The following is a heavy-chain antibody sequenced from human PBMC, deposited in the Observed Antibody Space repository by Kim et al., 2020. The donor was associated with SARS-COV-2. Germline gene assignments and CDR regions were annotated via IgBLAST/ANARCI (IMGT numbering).Heavy chain of an antibody. V-gene: IGHV1-2*02. CDR3: ARGGSGWSYYVDF. CDR2: INPNSGGT. Sequence: ASVKVSCKASGYTFTGYYMHWVRQAPGQGLEWMGWINPNSGGTNYAQKFQGRVTMTRDSSINTVNVELSSLTSDDTAVYYCARGGSGWSYYVDFWGQGT. CDR1: GYTFTGYY. D-gene: IGHD6-19*01. J-gene: IGHJ4*02.